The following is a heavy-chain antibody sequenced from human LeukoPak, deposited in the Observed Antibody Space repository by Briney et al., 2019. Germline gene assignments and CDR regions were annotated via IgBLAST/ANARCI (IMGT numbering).Heavy chain of an antibody. CDR3: ARGEERGSGTVHFDY. CDR1: GGSISNNNW. CDR2: IYHGGST. V-gene: IGHV4-4*02. J-gene: IGHJ4*02. Sequence: SGTLSLTCAVFGGSISNNNWWSWVRQPPGMGLEWIGEIYHGGSTNYNPSLKSRVTMSVDRSKNQFSLKLSSVTAADTAVYYCARGEERGSGTVHFDYWGQGTLVTVSS. D-gene: IGHD3-10*01.